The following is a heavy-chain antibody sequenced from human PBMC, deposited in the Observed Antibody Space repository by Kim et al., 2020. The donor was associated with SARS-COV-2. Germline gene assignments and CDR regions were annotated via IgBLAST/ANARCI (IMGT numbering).Heavy chain of an antibody. V-gene: IGHV3-7*01. CDR3: AALASALVPGGI. Sequence: GGSLRLSCVASGYNFRNYWMSWVRQAPGKGLEWVAMKKGDGSEEHSVDSVKGRSTSSRDTARNPFSLQMNSLRTEDTAIYYFAALASALVPGGIWGQGT. CDR2: KKGDGSEE. J-gene: IGHJ4*02. D-gene: IGHD1-26*01. CDR1: GYNFRNYW.